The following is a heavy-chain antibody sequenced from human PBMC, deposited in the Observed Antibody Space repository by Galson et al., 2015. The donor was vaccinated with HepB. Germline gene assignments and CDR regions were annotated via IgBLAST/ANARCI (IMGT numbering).Heavy chain of an antibody. V-gene: IGHV3-30*18. CDR3: AKDISITSGWYDGLDH. D-gene: IGHD6-19*01. CDR2: ISGNGGAQ. J-gene: IGHJ4*02. CDR1: GLTFSDYD. Sequence: SLRLSCAVSGLTFSDYDMHWVRQAPGKGLEWVALISGNGGAQYYGDSVKGRFTVSRDNFDNTLYLQMSGLRPEDTAVYYCAKDISITSGWYDGLDHWGQGTLVTVSS.